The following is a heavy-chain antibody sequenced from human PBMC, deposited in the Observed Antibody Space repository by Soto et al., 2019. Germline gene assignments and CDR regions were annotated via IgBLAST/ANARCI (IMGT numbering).Heavy chain of an antibody. Sequence: PSETLSLTCTVSGGSISSSSYYWVWLRPPPGMGLEWIGSIYYSGSTYYNPSLKSRVTISVDTSKNQFSLKLSSVTAADTAVYYCASGYHPNYYYYYGMDVWGQGTTVTVSS. J-gene: IGHJ6*02. D-gene: IGHD5-12*01. CDR1: GGSISSSSYY. CDR3: ASGYHPNYYYYYGMDV. CDR2: IYYSGST. V-gene: IGHV4-39*01.